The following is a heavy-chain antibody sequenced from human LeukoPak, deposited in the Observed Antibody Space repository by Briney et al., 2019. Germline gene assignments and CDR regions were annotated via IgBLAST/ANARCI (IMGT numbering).Heavy chain of an antibody. CDR2: IYYSGST. J-gene: IGHJ6*03. CDR1: GGSISSSSYY. Sequence: SETLSLTCTVSGGSISSSSYYWGWIRQPPGKGLEWIGSIYYSGSTYYNPSLKSRVTISVDTSKNQFSLKLSSVTAADTAVYYCARCVRKPGYYYYMDVWGKGTTVTVSS. CDR3: ARCVRKPGYYYYMDV. D-gene: IGHD3-10*01. V-gene: IGHV4-39*07.